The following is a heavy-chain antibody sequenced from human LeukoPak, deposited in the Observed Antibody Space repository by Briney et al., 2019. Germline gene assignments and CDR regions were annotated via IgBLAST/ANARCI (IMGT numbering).Heavy chain of an antibody. CDR1: GYTFTSYD. J-gene: IGHJ4*02. CDR2: MNPNSGNI. V-gene: IGHV1-8*01. Sequence: GASVKVSCKASGYTFTSYDINWVRQATGQGLEWMGWMNPNSGNIGYAQKFQGRVTMTRNTSISTAYMELSSLRSEDTAVYYCARNLHPHIAAAAIGGYWGQGTLVTVSS. CDR3: ARNLHPHIAAAAIGGY. D-gene: IGHD6-13*01.